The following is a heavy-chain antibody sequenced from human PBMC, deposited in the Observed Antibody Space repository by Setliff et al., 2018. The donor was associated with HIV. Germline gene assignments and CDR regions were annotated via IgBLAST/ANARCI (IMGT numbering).Heavy chain of an antibody. CDR3: ARHAALIKRYYYYYLDV. D-gene: IGHD5-18*01. CDR1: GGSISTDNYH. Sequence: SETLSLTCTASGGSISTDNYHWGWIRQPPGKGLEWIGHTANTDYNPSLKSRVTVSVDTSKNQLSLRLSSVTAADTAVYYCARHAALIKRYYYYYLDVWGKGTTVTVSS. V-gene: IGHV4-39*01. J-gene: IGHJ6*03. CDR2: TANT.